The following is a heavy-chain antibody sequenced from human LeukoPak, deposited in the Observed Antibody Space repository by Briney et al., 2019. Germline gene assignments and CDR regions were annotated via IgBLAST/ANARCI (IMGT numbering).Heavy chain of an antibody. D-gene: IGHD6-25*01. J-gene: IGHJ4*02. V-gene: IGHV3-23*01. CDR2: ITGSGSRT. CDR1: GFIFSSDV. CDR3: TRGPPGVEAALPIDY. Sequence: GGSLRLSCAGSGFIFSSDVKIWVRQAPGKGLEWVSGITGSGSRTDYADSVKGRFTISRDNSKHTLNLQMNSLRVDDTAVYYCTRGPPGVEAALPIDYWGQGTLVTVSS.